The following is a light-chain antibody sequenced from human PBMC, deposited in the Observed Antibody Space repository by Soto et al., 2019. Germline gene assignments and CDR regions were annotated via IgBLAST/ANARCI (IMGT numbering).Light chain of an antibody. CDR1: QSLLHSNGYNY. V-gene: IGKV2-28*01. CDR2: QTS. CDR3: MQALETAPWT. J-gene: IGKJ1*01. Sequence: DIVLTQSPLYLPVTPGEPASISCRSSQSLLHSNGYNYLDWYLQRPGQSPHLLIYQTSNRSSGVPDRFSGSVSGRDFTLRISRVESEDVGVYYCMQALETAPWTFGQGTKVDIK.